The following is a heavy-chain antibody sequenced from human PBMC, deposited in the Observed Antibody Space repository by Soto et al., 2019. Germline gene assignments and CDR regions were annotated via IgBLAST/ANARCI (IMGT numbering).Heavy chain of an antibody. J-gene: IGHJ4*02. D-gene: IGHD3-10*01. Sequence: SETLSLTCTVSGVSISSGDYYWSWIRQPPGKGLEWIGYIYYSGSTYYSPSLKSRVTISVDTSKNQFILRLSSVTAADTAVYYCARRGGEYYFDSWGQGTLVTVSS. V-gene: IGHV4-61*08. CDR1: GVSISSGDYY. CDR3: ARRGGEYYFDS. CDR2: IYYSGST.